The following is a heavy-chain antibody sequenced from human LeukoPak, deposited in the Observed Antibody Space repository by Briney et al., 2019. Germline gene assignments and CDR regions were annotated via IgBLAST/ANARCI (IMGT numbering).Heavy chain of an antibody. Sequence: GGSLRLSCAASGFTFSRYAMSWVRQAPGKGPEWVSAISGGGGSTYNADSVKGRFTISRDNSENTVYLQMNNLRAEDTALYYCAGRVTGYSSGYVYWGQGTLVTVSS. CDR3: AGRVTGYSSGYVY. CDR2: ISGGGGST. CDR1: GFTFSRYA. J-gene: IGHJ4*02. V-gene: IGHV3-23*01. D-gene: IGHD5-18*01.